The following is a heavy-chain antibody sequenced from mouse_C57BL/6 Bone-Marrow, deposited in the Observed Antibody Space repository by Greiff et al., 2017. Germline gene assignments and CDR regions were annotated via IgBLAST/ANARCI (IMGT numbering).Heavy chain of an antibody. V-gene: IGHV1-63*01. Sequence: QVHVKQSGAELVRPGTSVKMSCKASGYTFTNYWIGWAKQRPGHGLEWIGDIYPGGGYTNYNEKFKGKATLTADKSSSTAYMQFSSLTSEDSAIYYCARRGFSYYFDYWGQGTTLTVSS. J-gene: IGHJ2*01. CDR2: IYPGGGYT. CDR3: ARRGFSYYFDY. CDR1: GYTFTNYW.